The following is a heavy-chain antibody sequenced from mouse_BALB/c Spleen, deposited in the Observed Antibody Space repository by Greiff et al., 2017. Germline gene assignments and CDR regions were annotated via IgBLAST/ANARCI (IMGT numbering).Heavy chain of an antibody. CDR3: ARKGLFLDY. Sequence: VQLKESGPGLVKPSQSLSLTCTVTGYSITSDYAWNWIRQFPGNKLEWMGYISYSGSTSYNPSLKSRISITRDTSKNQFFLQLNSVTTEDTATYYCARKGLFLDYWGQGTTLTVSS. CDR1: GYSITSDYA. D-gene: IGHD1-1*01. V-gene: IGHV3-2*02. CDR2: ISYSGST. J-gene: IGHJ2*01.